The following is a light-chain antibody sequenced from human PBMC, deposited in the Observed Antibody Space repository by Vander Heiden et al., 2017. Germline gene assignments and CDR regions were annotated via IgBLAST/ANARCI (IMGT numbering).Light chain of an antibody. Sequence: DIQMTQSPSSLSAYVGDRVTITCRASQTIHNYLNWFQQKPGEAPTVLIYGASSLQSGVPSRFSGSGSGTDFALTISSLQPEDVATYYCQQSYGTPYTFGQGTKLEIK. J-gene: IGKJ2*01. CDR3: QQSYGTPYT. CDR1: QTIHNY. CDR2: GAS. V-gene: IGKV1-39*01.